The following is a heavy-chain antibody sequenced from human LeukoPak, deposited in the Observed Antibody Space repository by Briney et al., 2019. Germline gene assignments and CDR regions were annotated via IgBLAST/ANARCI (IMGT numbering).Heavy chain of an antibody. CDR3: ARRVEMATIGPFDI. J-gene: IGHJ3*02. CDR1: GYSFTSSW. V-gene: IGHV5-51*01. CDR2: VYPGDSDA. D-gene: IGHD5-24*01. Sequence: GESLKISCKGSGYSFTSSWIGWVRQMPGKGLEWMGIVYPGDSDARYSPSFQGQATFSADKSISTAYLQWSSLKASDTAMYYCARRVEMATIGPFDIWGQGTMVTVSS.